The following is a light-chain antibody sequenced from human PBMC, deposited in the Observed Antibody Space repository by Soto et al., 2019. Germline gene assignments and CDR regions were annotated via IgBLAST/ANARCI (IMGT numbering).Light chain of an antibody. CDR2: AAS. V-gene: IGKV1-8*01. J-gene: IGKJ4*01. Sequence: AIRMTQSPSSFSASTGDRVTITCRASQGISSYLAWYQQKPGKAPKLLIYAASSLQSGVPSRFSGSGSGTDFPLTISCLQSEDFATYCCQQYYSYPPLTFGGGTKVEIK. CDR3: QQYYSYPPLT. CDR1: QGISSY.